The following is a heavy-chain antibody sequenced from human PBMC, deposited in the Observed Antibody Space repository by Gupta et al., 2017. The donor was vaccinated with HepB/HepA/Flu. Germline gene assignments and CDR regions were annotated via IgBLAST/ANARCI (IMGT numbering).Heavy chain of an antibody. D-gene: IGHD6-13*01. CDR2: INHSGST. J-gene: IGHJ4*02. V-gene: IGHV4-34*01. CDR1: GGSFSGYY. Sequence: QVQLQQWGAGLLKPSETLSLTCAVYGGSFSGYYWSWIRQPPGKGLEWIGEINHSGSTNYNPSLKSRVTISVDTSKNQFSLKLSSVTAADTAVYYCARGLIAAAAPAFDYWGQGTLVTVSS. CDR3: ARGLIAAAAPAFDY.